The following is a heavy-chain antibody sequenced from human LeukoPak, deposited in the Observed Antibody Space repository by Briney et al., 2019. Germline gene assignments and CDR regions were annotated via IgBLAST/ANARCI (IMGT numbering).Heavy chain of an antibody. J-gene: IGHJ4*02. CDR2: IYHSGST. V-gene: IGHV4-38-2*01. D-gene: IGHD1-26*01. CDR1: GYSISSGYY. CDR3: ARRSSVGAFDY. Sequence: SETLSLTCAVSGYSISSGYYWGWIRQPPGKGLEWIGSIYHSGSTYYNPSLKSRVTISVDTSKNQFSLKLSYVTAADTAVHYCARRSSVGAFDYWGQGTLVTVSS.